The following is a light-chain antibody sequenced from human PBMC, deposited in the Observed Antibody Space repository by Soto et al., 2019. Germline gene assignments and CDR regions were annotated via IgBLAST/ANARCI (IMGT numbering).Light chain of an antibody. V-gene: IGKV1-5*03. CDR3: QQYNSYSWT. CDR1: QSISSW. CDR2: KAS. J-gene: IGKJ1*01. Sequence: IRITKAPSTVSASVGDRVTITCRASQSISSWLAWYQQKPGKAPKLLIYKASSLESGVPSRFSGSGSGTEFTLTISSLQPHDFATYHCQQYNSYSWTLGQGTKVDIK.